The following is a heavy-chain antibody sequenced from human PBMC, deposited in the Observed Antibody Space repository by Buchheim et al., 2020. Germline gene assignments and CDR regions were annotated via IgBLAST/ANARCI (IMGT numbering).Heavy chain of an antibody. CDR3: ARWVVLMVYSNWFDP. CDR2: IYYSGST. Sequence: QVQLQASGPGLVKPSQTLSLTCTVSGGSISSGGYYWSWIRQHPGKGLEWIGYIYYSGSTSYNPSLKSRVTISVDTSKNQFSLKLSSVTAAETAVYYCARWVVLMVYSNWFDPWGQGTL. J-gene: IGHJ5*02. CDR1: GGSISSGGYY. V-gene: IGHV4-31*03. D-gene: IGHD2-8*01.